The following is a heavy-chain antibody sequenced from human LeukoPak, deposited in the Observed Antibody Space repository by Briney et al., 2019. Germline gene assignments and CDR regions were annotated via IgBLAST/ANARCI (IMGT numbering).Heavy chain of an antibody. CDR2: ISSSSSYI. D-gene: IGHD4-17*01. Sequence: GGSLRLSCAASGFTFSSNGMNWVRQAPGKGLEWVSSISSSSSYIYYADSVKGRFTISRDNAKNSLYLQMNSLRAEDTAVYYCARVGYYGDYALALDHWGQGTLVSVSS. CDR1: GFTFSSNG. V-gene: IGHV3-21*06. J-gene: IGHJ4*02. CDR3: ARVGYYGDYALALDH.